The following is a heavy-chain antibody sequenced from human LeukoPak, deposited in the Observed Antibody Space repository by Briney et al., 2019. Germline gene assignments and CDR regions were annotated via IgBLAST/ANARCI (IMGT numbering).Heavy chain of an antibody. CDR2: MNPNRGNK. Sequence: GASVKVSCKASGYTFTSYDINWVRQATGQGLEWMGWMNPNRGNKGYEQKLQDRGTMTRNTSIGTAYMELSSVRSEDTAVYYCARGRGGYDFGHYSCGMDVWGQGTTVTVSS. CDR1: GYTFTSYD. D-gene: IGHD5-12*01. V-gene: IGHV1-8*01. CDR3: ARGRGGYDFGHYSCGMDV. J-gene: IGHJ6*02.